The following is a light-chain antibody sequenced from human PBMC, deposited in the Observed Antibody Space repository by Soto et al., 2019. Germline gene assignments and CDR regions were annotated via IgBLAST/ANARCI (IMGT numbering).Light chain of an antibody. Sequence: QSALTQPPSASGSPGQSVTISCAGTSSDVGGYNYVSWYQHHPGKAPKLIICEVSNRPPGVSNRFSGSKSGNTASLTISGLQAEDEADYYCSSYTSISTWVFGGGTKVTVL. CDR2: EVS. J-gene: IGLJ3*02. V-gene: IGLV2-14*01. CDR3: SSYTSISTWV. CDR1: SSDVGGYNY.